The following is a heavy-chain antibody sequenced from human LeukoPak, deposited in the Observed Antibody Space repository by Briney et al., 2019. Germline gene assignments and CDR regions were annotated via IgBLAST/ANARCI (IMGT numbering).Heavy chain of an antibody. J-gene: IGHJ4*02. CDR1: GGSISSYY. CDR2: IYYSGST. D-gene: IGHD4-17*01. Sequence: SETLSLTCTVSGGSISSYYWSWIRQPPGKGLEWIGYIYYSGSTNYNPSLKSRVTISVDTSKNQFSLKLSSVTAADTAVYYCARAQSTVTISYFEDYWGQGTLVTVSS. V-gene: IGHV4-59*01. CDR3: ARAQSTVTISYFEDY.